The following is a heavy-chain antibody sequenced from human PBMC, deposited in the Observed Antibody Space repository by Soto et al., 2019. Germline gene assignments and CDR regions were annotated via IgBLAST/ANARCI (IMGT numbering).Heavy chain of an antibody. D-gene: IGHD1-1*01. Sequence: HPGGSLRLSCAASGIIFTGFGMHWVRQAPGKGLEWVAVIWYDGSNKYYADSVKGRFTISRDNSKNTLYLQMNSLRAEDTAVYYCARDQIFTTGTTDYYYGMDVWGQGTTVTVSS. CDR1: GIIFTGFG. V-gene: IGHV3-33*01. CDR2: IWYDGSNK. CDR3: ARDQIFTTGTTDYYYGMDV. J-gene: IGHJ6*02.